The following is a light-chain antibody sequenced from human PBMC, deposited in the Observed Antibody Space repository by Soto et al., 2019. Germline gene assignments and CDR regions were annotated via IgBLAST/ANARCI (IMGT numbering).Light chain of an antibody. V-gene: IGLV1-51*01. J-gene: IGLJ1*01. Sequence: QSVLTQPPSVSAASGQKVSISCSGSRSNIGDNYVSWYQQLPGTAPKLLISDNERRPSGIPDRFSGSKSGTTATLAITGLQTGDEAEYYCGTWDTSLSAYVFAAGTKVTVL. CDR2: DNE. CDR3: GTWDTSLSAYV. CDR1: RSNIGDNY.